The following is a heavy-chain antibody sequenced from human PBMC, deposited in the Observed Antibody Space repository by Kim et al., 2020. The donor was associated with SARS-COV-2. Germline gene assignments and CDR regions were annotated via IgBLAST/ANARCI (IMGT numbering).Heavy chain of an antibody. J-gene: IGHJ4*02. CDR3: AKDQVVTAIQGRYGY. D-gene: IGHD2-21*02. CDR2: ISGSGEST. CDR1: GFSFTSYA. V-gene: IGHV3-23*01. Sequence: GGSLRLSCAASGFSFTSYAMSWVRQAPGKGLEWVSGISGSGESTYYADSVKGRFTISRDNYKNTLYLQMNSLRAEDTAVYYCAKDQVVTAIQGRYGYWGQGTLVTVSS.